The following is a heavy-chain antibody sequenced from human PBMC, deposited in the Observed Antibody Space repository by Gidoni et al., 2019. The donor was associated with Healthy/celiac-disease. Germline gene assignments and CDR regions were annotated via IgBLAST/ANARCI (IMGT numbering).Heavy chain of an antibody. CDR3: ARDKGRAVGATYYYYGMDV. V-gene: IGHV1-69*12. D-gene: IGHD1-26*01. CDR2: IIPIFGTA. CDR1: GGTFSSYA. Sequence: QVQLVQSGAEVKKPGSSVKVSCKASGGTFSSYAISWVRQAPGQGLEWMGGIIPIFGTANYAQKFQGRVTITADESTSTAYMELSSLRSEDTAVYYCARDKGRAVGATYYYYGMDVWGQGTTVTVSS. J-gene: IGHJ6*02.